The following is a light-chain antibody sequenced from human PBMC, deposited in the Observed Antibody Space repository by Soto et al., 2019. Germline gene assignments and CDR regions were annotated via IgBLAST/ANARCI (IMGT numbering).Light chain of an antibody. CDR2: AAS. Sequence: AIRMTQSPTSLSAYTRDRVTNTCRASQGISSYLAWYQQKPGKAPKLLIYAASILQSGVPSRFSGSGSGTDFTPTISCLQSEDFATYYCQQYYSYATFCQGTKV. V-gene: IGKV1-8*01. CDR3: QQYYSYAT. J-gene: IGKJ1*01. CDR1: QGISSY.